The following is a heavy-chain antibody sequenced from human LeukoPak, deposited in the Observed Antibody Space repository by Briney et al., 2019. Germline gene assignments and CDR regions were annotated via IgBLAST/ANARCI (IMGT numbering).Heavy chain of an antibody. Sequence: GGSLRLSCAASGVTFSSSGMHWVRQAPGKGLQWVAVISNDGNYNFYADSVKGRFTISREDSKNTLYLQMDSLRAEDTALYFCAKDRGSSWALDYWGQGTLVTVSS. D-gene: IGHD6-13*01. V-gene: IGHV3-30*18. J-gene: IGHJ4*02. CDR1: GVTFSSSG. CDR2: ISNDGNYN. CDR3: AKDRGSSWALDY.